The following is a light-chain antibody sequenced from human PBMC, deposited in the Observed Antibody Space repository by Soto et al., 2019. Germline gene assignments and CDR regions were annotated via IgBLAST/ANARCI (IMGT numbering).Light chain of an antibody. V-gene: IGKV1-5*01. J-gene: IGKJ1*01. CDR1: QTISTW. Sequence: DIQVTHSPSSMFRSXMRGVTITFRASQTISTWMAWYQQKPGKAPKLLVYDASTLQSGVASRFSGSGSGTEFTLTISSLQPDDFATYYCQHYNSYWKFGQGTKVDIK. CDR2: DAS. CDR3: QHYNSYWK.